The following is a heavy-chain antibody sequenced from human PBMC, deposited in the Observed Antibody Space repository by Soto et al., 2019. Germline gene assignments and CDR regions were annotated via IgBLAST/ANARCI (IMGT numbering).Heavy chain of an antibody. V-gene: IGHV3-30-3*01. D-gene: IGHD2-15*01. CDR1: GFTFSSYA. CDR2: ISYDGSNK. J-gene: IGHJ5*02. Sequence: GGSLRLSCAASGFTFSSYAMHWVRQAPGKGLEWVAVISYDGSNKYYADPVKGRFTISRDNSKNTLYLQMNSLRAEDTAVYYCARDLRMYQSKGSCYDHWGQGTLVTVSS. CDR3: ARDLRMYQSKGSCYDH.